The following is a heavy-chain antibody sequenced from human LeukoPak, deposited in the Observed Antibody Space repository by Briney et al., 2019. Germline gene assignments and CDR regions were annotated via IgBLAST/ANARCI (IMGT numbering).Heavy chain of an antibody. Sequence: GGSLRLSCAASGFIFSDYYMTWVRQAPGKGLEWVANIKQDGSEKYYVDSAKGRFTISKDNAKASLYLQMNSLRAEDTAVYYCARGHRTSVGWFEPWGQGTLVTVSS. CDR2: IKQDGSEK. D-gene: IGHD1-14*01. CDR3: ARGHRTSVGWFEP. CDR1: GFIFSDYY. J-gene: IGHJ5*02. V-gene: IGHV3-7*01.